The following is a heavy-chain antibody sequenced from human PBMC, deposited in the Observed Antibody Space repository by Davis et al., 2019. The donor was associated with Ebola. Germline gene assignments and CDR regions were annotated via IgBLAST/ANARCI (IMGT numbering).Heavy chain of an antibody. D-gene: IGHD3-3*01. CDR3: ARSLLDFWSGYYSSGGMDV. CDR1: GFTFSTNA. J-gene: IGHJ6*02. CDR2: ISYDGRNK. Sequence: PGGSLRLSCAASGFTFSTNAMHWVRQAPGKGLEWVADISYDGRNKYYADSVEGRFTISRDNSKNMVYLQMNSLRAEDTAVYYCARSLLDFWSGYYSSGGMDVWGQGTTVTVSS. V-gene: IGHV3-30*04.